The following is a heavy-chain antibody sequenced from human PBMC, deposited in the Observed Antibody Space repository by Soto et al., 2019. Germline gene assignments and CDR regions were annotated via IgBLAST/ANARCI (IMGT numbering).Heavy chain of an antibody. CDR2: IYYSGST. D-gene: IGHD6-13*01. CDR3: ASTIAAGGFDP. CDR1: GGSISSGDYY. J-gene: IGHJ5*02. Sequence: SETLSLTCTVSGGSISSGDYYWSWIRQPPGKGLEWIGCIYYSGSTYYNPSLKSRVTISVDTSKNQFSLKLSSVTAADTAVYYCASTIAAGGFDPWGQGTLVTVSS. V-gene: IGHV4-30-4*01.